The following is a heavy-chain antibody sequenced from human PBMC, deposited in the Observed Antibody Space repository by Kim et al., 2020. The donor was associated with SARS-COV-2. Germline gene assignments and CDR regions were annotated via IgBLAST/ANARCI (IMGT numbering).Heavy chain of an antibody. CDR3: AKAGRSRTSCYFF. J-gene: IGHJ4*02. Sequence: AESEKGRFTITRDNSKNPLYLQMNSRRAEDTAVYYCAKAGRSRTSCYFFWGQGTLVTVSS. D-gene: IGHD2-2*01. V-gene: IGHV3-23*01.